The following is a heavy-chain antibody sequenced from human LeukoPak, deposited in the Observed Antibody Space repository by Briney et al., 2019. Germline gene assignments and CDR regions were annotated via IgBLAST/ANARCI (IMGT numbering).Heavy chain of an antibody. CDR3: ARGMVDCSGGSCYSPLDY. V-gene: IGHV4-39*07. Sequence: PSETLSLTCTVSGGSISSSSYYWGWIRQPPGKGLEWIGSIYYSGSTYYNPSLKSRVTISVDTSKNQFSLKLSSVTAADTAVYYCARGMVDCSGGSCYSPLDYWVQGTLVTVSS. D-gene: IGHD2-15*01. J-gene: IGHJ4*02. CDR1: GGSISSSSYY. CDR2: IYYSGST.